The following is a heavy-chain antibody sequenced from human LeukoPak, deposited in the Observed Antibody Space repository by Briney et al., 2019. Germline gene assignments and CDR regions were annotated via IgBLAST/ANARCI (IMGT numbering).Heavy chain of an antibody. D-gene: IGHD1-26*01. CDR3: ANLPLGATTVVY. Sequence: PGGSLRLSCAASGFTFSSYAMSWVRQAPGKGLEWVSAISGSGGSTYYADSVKGRFTISRDSSKNTLYLQMNSLRAEDTAVYYCANLPLGATTVVYWGQGTLVTVSS. CDR1: GFTFSSYA. V-gene: IGHV3-23*01. CDR2: ISGSGGST. J-gene: IGHJ4*02.